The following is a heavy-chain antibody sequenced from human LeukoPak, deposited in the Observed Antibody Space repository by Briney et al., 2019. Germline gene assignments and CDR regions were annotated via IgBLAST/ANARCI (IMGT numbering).Heavy chain of an antibody. CDR1: GFTFSDYY. CDR3: ARSSGSYTRLDY. Sequence: PGGSLRLSCAASGFTFSDYYMSWIRQAPGKGLEWVSAISGSGVTTYYADSVKGRFTISRDNSKNTLHLQMNSLRAEDTAVYYCARSSGSYTRLDYWGQGTLVTVSS. CDR2: ISGSGVTT. D-gene: IGHD3-10*01. J-gene: IGHJ4*02. V-gene: IGHV3-23*01.